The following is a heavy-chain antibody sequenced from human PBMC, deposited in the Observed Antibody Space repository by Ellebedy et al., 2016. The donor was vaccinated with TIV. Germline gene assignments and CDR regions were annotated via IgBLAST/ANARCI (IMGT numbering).Heavy chain of an antibody. V-gene: IGHV3-30*02. CDR3: ANGHCSGDTCYPGPKFFDY. D-gene: IGHD2-15*01. CDR1: GFTFSKYG. J-gene: IGHJ4*02. Sequence: PGGSLRLSCAASGFTFSKYGMHWVRQAPGKGLEWVSFIWNDGTNKYYADSVKGRFTISRDNSNNTLSLQLNHLRVEDTAVYYCANGHCSGDTCYPGPKFFDYWGPGALVTVSS. CDR2: IWNDGTNK.